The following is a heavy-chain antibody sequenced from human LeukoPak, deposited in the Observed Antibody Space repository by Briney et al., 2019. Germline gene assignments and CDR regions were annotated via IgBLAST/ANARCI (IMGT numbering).Heavy chain of an antibody. Sequence: GGSLRLSCAASGFTFSGSAMRWVRQASGKGLEWVGRIRSTANGCATAYAASVKGRFTISRDDSKNTAYLQMDSLKTEDTAAYYCTGNYYGSGSYADFDYWGQGTLVTVSS. CDR2: IRSTANGCAT. CDR3: TGNYYGSGSYADFDY. J-gene: IGHJ4*02. V-gene: IGHV3-73*01. D-gene: IGHD3-10*01. CDR1: GFTFSGSA.